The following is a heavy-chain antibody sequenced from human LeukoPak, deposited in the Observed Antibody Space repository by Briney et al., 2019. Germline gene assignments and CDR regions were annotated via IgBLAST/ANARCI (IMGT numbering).Heavy chain of an antibody. J-gene: IGHJ4*02. CDR3: TRGSGRFEF. CDR1: GFSFGDFP. V-gene: IGHV3-49*04. D-gene: IGHD2-15*01. Sequence: PGGSLRLSCAGSGFSFGDFPMTWVRQAPGKGLEWVGYIRAKAYSGTTEYAASVKGRLTISRDDSKRIAYLQMNSLQTEDTGIYYCTRGSGRFEFWGQGALVTVSS. CDR2: IRAKAYSGTT.